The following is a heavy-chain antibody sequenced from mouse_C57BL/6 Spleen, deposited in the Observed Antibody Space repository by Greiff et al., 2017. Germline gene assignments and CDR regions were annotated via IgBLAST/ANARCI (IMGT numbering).Heavy chain of an antibody. D-gene: IGHD2-10*01. V-gene: IGHV1-20*01. CDR2: INPYNGDT. CDR1: GYSFTGYF. CDR3: ARSLLEFAY. Sequence: EVKLQESGPELVKPGDSVKISCKASGYSFTGYFMNWVMQSHGKSLEWIGRINPYNGDTFYNQKFKGKATLTVDKSSSTAHMELRSLTSEDSAVYYCARSLLEFAYWGQGTLVTVSA. J-gene: IGHJ3*01.